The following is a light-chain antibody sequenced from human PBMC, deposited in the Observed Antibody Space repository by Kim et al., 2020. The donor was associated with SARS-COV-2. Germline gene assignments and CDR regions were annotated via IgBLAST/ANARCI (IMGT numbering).Light chain of an antibody. V-gene: IGLV1-40*01. J-gene: IGLJ3*02. CDR1: VSNIGAGYG. Sequence: QRVTISCSGSVSNIGAGYGVHWYRQRPGTAPKLLFFADFNRPSGVPDRFSGSKSGTSASLVITGLQAEDEADYYCQSYDISLRVWVFGGGTKVTVL. CDR2: ADF. CDR3: QSYDISLRVWV.